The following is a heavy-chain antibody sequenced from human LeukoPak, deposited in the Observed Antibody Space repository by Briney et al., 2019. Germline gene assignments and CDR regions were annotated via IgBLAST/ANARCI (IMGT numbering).Heavy chain of an antibody. CDR2: IYTSGST. J-gene: IGHJ4*02. CDR1: GGSISSGSYY. D-gene: IGHD1-1*01. CDR3: ARGDDTGAYDY. V-gene: IGHV4-61*02. Sequence: PSQTLSLTCTVSGGSISSGSYYWSWIRQPAGKGLEWIGRIYTSGSTNYNPSLKSRVTISVDTSKNQFPLKLSSVTAADTAVYYCARGDDTGAYDYWGQGTLVTVSS.